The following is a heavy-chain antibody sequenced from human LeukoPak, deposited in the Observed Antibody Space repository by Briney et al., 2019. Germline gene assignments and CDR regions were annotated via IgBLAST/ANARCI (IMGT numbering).Heavy chain of an antibody. CDR2: IYYSGST. V-gene: IGHV4-59*01. J-gene: IGHJ4*02. CDR3: ARALGPEIDY. Sequence: SETLSLTGTVSGGSISSYYWSWIRQPPGKGLEWIGYIYYSGSTNYNPSLKSRVTISVDTSKNQFSLKLSSVTAADTAVYYCARALGPEIDYWGQGTLVIVSS. D-gene: IGHD1-14*01. CDR1: GGSISSYY.